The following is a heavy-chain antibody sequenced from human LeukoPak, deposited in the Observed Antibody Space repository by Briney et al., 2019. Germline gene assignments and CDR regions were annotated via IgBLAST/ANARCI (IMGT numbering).Heavy chain of an antibody. J-gene: IGHJ4*02. V-gene: IGHV3-33*01. CDR2: IWYDGSNK. D-gene: IGHD6-13*01. CDR1: GFTFSSYG. Sequence: PGGSLRLSCAASGFTFSSYGMHWVRQAPGKGLEWVAVIWYDGSNKYYADSVKGRFTISRDNSKNTLYLQMNSLRAEDTAVYYCARDLAAAGRGYFDYWGQGTLVTVPS. CDR3: ARDLAAAGRGYFDY.